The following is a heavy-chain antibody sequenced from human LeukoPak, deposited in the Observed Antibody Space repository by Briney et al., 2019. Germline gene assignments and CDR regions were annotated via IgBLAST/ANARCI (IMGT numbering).Heavy chain of an antibody. V-gene: IGHV3-21*01. CDR3: ARDFEYSSSSGGY. Sequence: GGSLRLSCAASGFTFSSYSMNWVRQAPGKGLEWVSSISSSSSYIYYADSVKGRFTISRDNAKNSLYLQMNSLRAEDTAVYYCARDFEYSSSSGGYWGQGTLVTVSS. D-gene: IGHD6-6*01. CDR2: ISSSSSYI. CDR1: GFTFSSYS. J-gene: IGHJ4*02.